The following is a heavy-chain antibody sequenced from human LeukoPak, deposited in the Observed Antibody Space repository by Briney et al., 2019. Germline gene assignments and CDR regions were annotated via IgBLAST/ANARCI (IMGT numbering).Heavy chain of an antibody. V-gene: IGHV3-30-3*01. J-gene: IGHJ4*02. CDR2: ISYDGNNK. CDR3: ASSLATAALYFDY. D-gene: IGHD6-13*01. CDR1: TFTFSSYA. Sequence: GGSLRLSCATSTFTFSSYAMHWVRQAPGKGLEWVAVISYDGNNKFYADSVKGRFTISRDNSKNTLYLQMNSLRAEDTAVYYCASSLATAALYFDYWGQGTLVTVSS.